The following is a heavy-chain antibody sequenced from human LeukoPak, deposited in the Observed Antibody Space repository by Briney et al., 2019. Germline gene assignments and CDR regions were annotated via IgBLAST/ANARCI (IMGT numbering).Heavy chain of an antibody. CDR1: GYTFTNYG. CDR2: ISTYNGNT. V-gene: IGHV1-18*01. J-gene: IGHJ5*02. CDR3: ARIGCSSTSCYGNSVDP. Sequence: GASVKVSCKASGYTFTNYGFNWVRQAPGQGLEWMGWISTYNGNTLYAQKFQGRVTMTTDTSTTTAYMELRSLRSDDTAVYYCARIGCSSTSCYGNSVDPWGRGTLVTVSS. D-gene: IGHD2-2*01.